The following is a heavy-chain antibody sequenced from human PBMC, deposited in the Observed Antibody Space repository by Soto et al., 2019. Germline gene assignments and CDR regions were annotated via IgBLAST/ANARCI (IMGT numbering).Heavy chain of an antibody. CDR3: ARQEVDCSDGSCYSYYYYYMDV. Sequence: QVQMVQSGAEVKKPGSSVKVSCKASGGTFSSYTISWVRQAPGQGLEWMGWIIPILGIANYAQKFQGRVTITADKSTSTAYMELSSLRSEDTAVYYCARQEVDCSDGSCYSYYYYYMDVWGKGTTVTVSS. CDR2: IIPILGIA. CDR1: GGTFSSYT. V-gene: IGHV1-69*02. D-gene: IGHD2-15*01. J-gene: IGHJ6*03.